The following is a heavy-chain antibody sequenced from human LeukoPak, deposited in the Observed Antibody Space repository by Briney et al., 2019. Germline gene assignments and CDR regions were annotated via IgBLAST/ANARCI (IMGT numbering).Heavy chain of an antibody. Sequence: SETLSLTCAVSGDSFSSHHWTWIRQSPGTGLEWIGYISHIGRTNYNPSLKSRVTISIDTSKNQFSLKLRSVTAADTAVYYCARDLVTVTKGFDIWGQGTMVSVSS. CDR2: ISHIGRT. J-gene: IGHJ3*02. CDR3: ARDLVTVTKGFDI. V-gene: IGHV4-59*11. D-gene: IGHD4-17*01. CDR1: GDSFSSHH.